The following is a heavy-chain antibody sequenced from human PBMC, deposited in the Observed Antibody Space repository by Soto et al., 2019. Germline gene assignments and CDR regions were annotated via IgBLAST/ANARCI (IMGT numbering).Heavy chain of an antibody. CDR1: GYTFTSYD. J-gene: IGHJ6*02. Sequence: GASVKVSCKASGYTFTSYDINWVRQATGQGLEWMGWMNPKSGNTGYAQKFQGRVTMTRNTSISTTYMELNSLRSEDTAVYYCARGVLSGSYYYYYGLDVWGQGTTVTFSS. D-gene: IGHD1-26*01. CDR2: MNPKSGNT. CDR3: ARGVLSGSYYYYYGLDV. V-gene: IGHV1-8*01.